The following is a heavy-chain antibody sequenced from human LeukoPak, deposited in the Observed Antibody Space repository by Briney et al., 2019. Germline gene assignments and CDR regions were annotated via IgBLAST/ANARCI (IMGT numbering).Heavy chain of an antibody. Sequence: ASVKVSCKASGYTFTSYGISWVRQAPGQGLEWMGWISAYNGNTNHAQKLQGRVTMTTDTSTSTAYMELRSLRSDDTAVYYCARGFGGYSGYEGSSRDEVLDYWGQGTLVTVSS. D-gene: IGHD5-12*01. J-gene: IGHJ4*02. CDR2: ISAYNGNT. CDR1: GYTFTSYG. CDR3: ARGFGGYSGYEGSSRDEVLDY. V-gene: IGHV1-18*01.